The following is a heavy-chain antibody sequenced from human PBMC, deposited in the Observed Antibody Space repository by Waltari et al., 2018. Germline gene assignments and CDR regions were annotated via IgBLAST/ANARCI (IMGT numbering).Heavy chain of an antibody. J-gene: IGHJ5*02. Sequence: QVQLVQSGAEVKKPGSSVTVSCKASGGTFRRSTIHWVRLAPGQRLEWMGWINAGNGNTKYSQKFQGRVTITRDTSASTAYMELSSLRSEDTAVYYCASSISSGWYGNWFDPWGQGTLVTVSS. CDR3: ASSISSGWYGNWFDP. V-gene: IGHV1-3*01. CDR2: INAGNGNT. CDR1: GGTFRRST. D-gene: IGHD6-19*01.